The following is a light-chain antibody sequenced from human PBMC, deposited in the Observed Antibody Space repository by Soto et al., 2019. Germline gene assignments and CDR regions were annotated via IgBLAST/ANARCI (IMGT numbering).Light chain of an antibody. CDR1: QTISSW. CDR2: KAS. V-gene: IGKV1-5*03. CDR3: QHYNSYSEA. J-gene: IGKJ1*01. Sequence: DIQMTQSPSTLSGSVGDRVTITCRASQTISSWLAWYQQKQGKAPKLLIYKASNLKSGVPSRFSGSGSGTEFTLTISSLQPDDFATYYCQHYNSYSEAFGQGTKVELK.